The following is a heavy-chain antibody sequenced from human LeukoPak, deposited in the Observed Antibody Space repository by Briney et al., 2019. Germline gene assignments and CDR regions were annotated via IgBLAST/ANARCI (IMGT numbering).Heavy chain of an antibody. D-gene: IGHD3-10*01. CDR1: GFTFSSYA. J-gene: IGHJ3*02. CDR2: ISYDGSNK. CDR3: AKPGGFGQREAFDI. Sequence: PGGSLRLSCAASGFTFSSYAMHWVRQAPGKGLEWVAVISYDGSNKYYADSAKGRFTISRDNSKNTLYLQMNSLRAEDTAVYYCAKPGGFGQREAFDIWGQGTMVTVSS. V-gene: IGHV3-30*18.